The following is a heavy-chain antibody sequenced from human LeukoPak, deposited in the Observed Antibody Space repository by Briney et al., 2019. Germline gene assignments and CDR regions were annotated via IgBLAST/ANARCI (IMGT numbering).Heavy chain of an antibody. Sequence: PGGSLRLSCAASGFTFSSYTMNWVRQAPGKGLEWVANINLDGSVKYYADSVKGRFALSRDNAKNSLSLKMSSLRAEDTAVYYCARLRPGSQIDDWGQGTLVTVSS. CDR2: INLDGSVK. J-gene: IGHJ4*02. D-gene: IGHD5-12*01. V-gene: IGHV3-7*01. CDR1: GFTFSSYT. CDR3: ARLRPGSQIDD.